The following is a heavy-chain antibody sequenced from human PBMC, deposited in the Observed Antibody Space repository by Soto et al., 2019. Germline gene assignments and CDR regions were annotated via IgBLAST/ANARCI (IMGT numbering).Heavy chain of an antibody. V-gene: IGHV1-18*01. CDR1: GYTFTSYG. J-gene: IGHJ5*02. D-gene: IGHD3-10*01. Sequence: ASVKVSCKASGYTFTSYGISWVRQAPGQGLEWMGWISAYNGNTNYAQKLQGRVTMTTDTSTSTAYMELRSLRSDDTAVYYCARHRSFLWFGEPTNLFALSGQRTLVLVSS. CDR2: ISAYNGNT. CDR3: ARHRSFLWFGEPTNLFAL.